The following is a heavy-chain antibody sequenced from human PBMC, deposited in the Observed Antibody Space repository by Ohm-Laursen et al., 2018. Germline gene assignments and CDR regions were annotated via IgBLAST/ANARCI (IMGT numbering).Heavy chain of an antibody. Sequence: SLRLSCSASGFAFSSYEMNWVRQAPGKGLEWVAVISYDGSNKYYADSVKGRFTISRDNSKNTLYLQMNSLRAEDTAVYYCASPFVVPAAMRGGDYYGMDVWGQGTTVTVSS. J-gene: IGHJ6*02. CDR1: GFAFSSYE. CDR3: ASPFVVPAAMRGGDYYGMDV. CDR2: ISYDGSNK. V-gene: IGHV3-30*03. D-gene: IGHD2-2*01.